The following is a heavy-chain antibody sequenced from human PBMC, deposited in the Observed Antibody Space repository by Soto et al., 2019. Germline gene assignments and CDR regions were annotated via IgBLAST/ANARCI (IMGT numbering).Heavy chain of an antibody. V-gene: IGHV4-34*01. CDR3: ARESYYGSGATVVAY. CDR2: INHSGTT. CDR1: CGSFSGYY. J-gene: IGHJ4*02. Sequence: SETLSLTCAVYCGSFSGYYWSWIRQPPGKGLEWIGEINHSGTTSYNPSLNSRVTMSVDTSKNQFSLKVDSVTAADTSLYYCARESYYGSGATVVAYWGQGTLVTVSS. D-gene: IGHD3-10*01.